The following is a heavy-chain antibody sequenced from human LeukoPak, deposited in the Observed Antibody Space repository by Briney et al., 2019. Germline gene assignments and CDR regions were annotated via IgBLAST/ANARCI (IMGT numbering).Heavy chain of an antibody. CDR2: IYTSGST. CDR1: GGSISSGSYY. Sequence: PSETLSLTSPVTGGSISSGSYYWSWIRQPAGKGLEWIGHIYTSGSTNYTPSLKRRVTMSADMFKNQFSLELRSVTAADTAVYYCARDVVAARGSFDYWGQGALGTVSS. D-gene: IGHD2-2*01. CDR3: ARDVVAARGSFDY. J-gene: IGHJ4*01. V-gene: IGHV4-61*09.